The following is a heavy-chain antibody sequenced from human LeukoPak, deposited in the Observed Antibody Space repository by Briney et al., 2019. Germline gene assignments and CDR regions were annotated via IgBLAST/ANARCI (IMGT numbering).Heavy chain of an antibody. V-gene: IGHV1-18*01. D-gene: IGHD3-22*01. CDR2: ISAYNGNT. J-gene: IGHJ4*02. CDR1: GYTFTSYA. Sequence: ASVKVSCKASGYTFTSYAISWVRQAPGQGLEWIGWISAYNGNTNYAQKLQGRVTMTTDTSTSTAYMELRSLRSDDTAVYYCARDEYYYDSSGYYTLWGQGTLVTVSS. CDR3: ARDEYYYDSSGYYTL.